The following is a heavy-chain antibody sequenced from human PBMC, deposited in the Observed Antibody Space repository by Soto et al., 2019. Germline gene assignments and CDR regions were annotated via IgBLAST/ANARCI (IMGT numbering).Heavy chain of an antibody. CDR2: ISSSSSDM. Sequence: GGSLRLSCAASGFTFSSYSMNWVRQAPGKGLEWVSSISSSSSDMYYADSVKGRFTISRDNAKNSLYLQMNSLRAEDTAVYYCARAGGITIFGVVTHNWFDPWGQGTLVTVSS. J-gene: IGHJ5*02. D-gene: IGHD3-3*01. CDR1: GFTFSSYS. V-gene: IGHV3-21*01. CDR3: ARAGGITIFGVVTHNWFDP.